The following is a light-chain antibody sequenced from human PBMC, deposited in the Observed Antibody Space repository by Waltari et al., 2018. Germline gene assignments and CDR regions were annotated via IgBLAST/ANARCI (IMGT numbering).Light chain of an antibody. Sequence: QSALTQPPPASGSPGQSVTISCPGSSRDVGAYNLVSWYQQRPGRAPKLMIYEVSKRPSGVPDRFSGSKSGNTASLTVSGLQAEDEGDYYCCSFAGSLYVFGTATKVTVL. J-gene: IGLJ1*01. V-gene: IGLV2-8*01. CDR2: EVS. CDR3: CSFAGSLYV. CDR1: SRDVGAYNL.